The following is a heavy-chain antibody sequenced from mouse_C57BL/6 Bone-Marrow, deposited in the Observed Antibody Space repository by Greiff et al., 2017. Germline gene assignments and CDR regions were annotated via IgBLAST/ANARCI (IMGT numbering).Heavy chain of an antibody. J-gene: IGHJ2*01. CDR2: ISSGGSYT. D-gene: IGHD1-1*01. Sequence: EVHLVESGGDLVKPGGSLKLSCAASGFTFSSYGMSWVRQTPDKRLEWVATISSGGSYTYYPDSVKGRFTISRDNAKNTLYLQRSSLKSEDTAMYYCARRRCTVPYCDYWGQGTTLTVSS. CDR1: GFTFSSYG. V-gene: IGHV5-6*01. CDR3: ARRRCTVPYCDY.